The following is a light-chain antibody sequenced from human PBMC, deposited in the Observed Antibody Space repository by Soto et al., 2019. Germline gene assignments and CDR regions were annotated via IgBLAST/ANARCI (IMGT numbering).Light chain of an antibody. J-gene: IGLJ2*01. CDR3: AAWDDSLNGFVV. CDR2: SNN. Sequence: QSVLTQLPSASGTPGQRVTISCSGSSSNIGSNTVNWYQQLPGTAPKLLIYSNNQRPSGVPDRFSGSKSGTSASLAISGLQSEDEADYYCAAWDDSLNGFVVFGAGTKLTVL. V-gene: IGLV1-44*01. CDR1: SSNIGSNT.